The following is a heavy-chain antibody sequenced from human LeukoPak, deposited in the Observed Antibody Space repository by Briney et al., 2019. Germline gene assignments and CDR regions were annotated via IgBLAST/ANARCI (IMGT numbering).Heavy chain of an antibody. J-gene: IGHJ4*02. CDR1: GFTFSGYW. D-gene: IGHD6-13*01. Sequence: PGGSLRLSCAASGFTFSGYWMHWVRQAPGKGLVWVSRINSDGSSTSYADSVKGRFTISRDKAKNTLYLQMNSLRAEDTAVYYCVLGIAAANYWGQGTLVTVSS. CDR2: INSDGSST. V-gene: IGHV3-74*01. CDR3: VLGIAAANY.